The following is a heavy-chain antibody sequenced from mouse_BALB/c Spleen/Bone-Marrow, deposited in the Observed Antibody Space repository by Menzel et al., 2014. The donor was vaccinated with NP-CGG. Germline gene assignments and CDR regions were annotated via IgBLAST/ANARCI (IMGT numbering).Heavy chain of an antibody. CDR2: SRNKAKHYTT. V-gene: IGHV7-1*02. CDR1: GFTFSDLY. D-gene: IGHD2-10*02. Sequence: EVKLEESGGGLVQPGDSLRLSCATSGFTFSDLYMDWVRQPPGKRLEWIAASRNKAKHYTTEYSASVKGRFIVSRDTSQSILYLQMNALRAEDTAIYYCARDVGYGNYFVYWGQGTLVTVSA. J-gene: IGHJ3*01. CDR3: ARDVGYGNYFVY.